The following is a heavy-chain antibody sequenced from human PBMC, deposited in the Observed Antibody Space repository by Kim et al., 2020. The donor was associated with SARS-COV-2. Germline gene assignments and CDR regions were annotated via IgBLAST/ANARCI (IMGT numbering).Heavy chain of an antibody. CDR3: AKAPSVGEFDY. Sequence: GGSLRLSCAASGFTFDDYAMHWVRQAPGKGLDWVSGISWNSGSTGYADSVKGRFTISRDNAKNSLYLQMNSLRDEDTALYYCAKAPSVGEFDYWGQGTLVTVSS. V-gene: IGHV3-9*01. CDR1: GFTFDDYA. D-gene: IGHD3-16*01. J-gene: IGHJ4*02. CDR2: ISWNSGST.